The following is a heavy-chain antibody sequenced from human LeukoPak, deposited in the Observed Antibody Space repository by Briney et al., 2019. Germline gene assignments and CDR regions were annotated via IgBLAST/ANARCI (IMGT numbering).Heavy chain of an antibody. V-gene: IGHV3-48*01. CDR3: ARERVSTYYDFWSGYEDY. Sequence: GGSLRLSCAASGFSSSSYSMNWVRQAPGKGLEWVSYISSRSSTIYYADSVKGRFTISRDNAKNSLYLQMNSLRAEDTAVYYCARERVSTYYDFWSGYEDYWGQGTLVTVSS. D-gene: IGHD3-3*01. CDR1: GFSSSSYS. J-gene: IGHJ4*02. CDR2: ISSRSSTI.